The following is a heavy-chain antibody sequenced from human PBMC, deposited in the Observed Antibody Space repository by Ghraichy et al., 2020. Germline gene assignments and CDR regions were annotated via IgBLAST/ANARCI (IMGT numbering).Heavy chain of an antibody. J-gene: IGHJ6*02. CDR1: GGSISSYY. CDR2: IYYSGST. D-gene: IGHD3-16*01. V-gene: IGHV4-59*01. CDR3: ARTPWGYYYYYGMDL. Sequence: SETLSLTCTVSGGSISSYYWSWIRQPPEKGLEWIGYIYYSGSTNYNPSLKSRVTISVDTSKNQFSLKLSSVTAADTAVYYCARTPWGYYYYYGMDLWGQGTTVTVSS.